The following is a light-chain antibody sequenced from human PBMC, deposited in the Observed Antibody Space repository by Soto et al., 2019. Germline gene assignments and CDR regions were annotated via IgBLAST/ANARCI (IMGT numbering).Light chain of an antibody. V-gene: IGKV3-20*01. CDR3: QQYGSSPKA. CDR2: GAS. J-gene: IGKJ4*01. CDR1: QSVSSSY. Sequence: EIVLTQSPGTLSLSPGVRATLSCRASQSVSSSYLAWYQQKPGQAPRLLIYGASSRATGIPDRFSGSGSGTDFTLTISRLEPEDFAVYYCQQYGSSPKAFGGGTKVEIK.